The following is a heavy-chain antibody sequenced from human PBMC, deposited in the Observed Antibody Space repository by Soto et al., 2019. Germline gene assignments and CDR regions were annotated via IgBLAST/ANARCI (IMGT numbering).Heavy chain of an antibody. J-gene: IGHJ4*02. CDR3: ARSGYSYGYVDY. D-gene: IGHD5-18*01. V-gene: IGHV1-3*01. Sequence: ASVKVSCKASGYTFTSYAMHWLRQAPGQRLEWMGWINAGNGNTKYSQKFQGRVTITRDTSASTAYMELSSLRSEDTAVYYCARSGYSYGYVDYWGQGTLVTVSS. CDR1: GYTFTSYA. CDR2: INAGNGNT.